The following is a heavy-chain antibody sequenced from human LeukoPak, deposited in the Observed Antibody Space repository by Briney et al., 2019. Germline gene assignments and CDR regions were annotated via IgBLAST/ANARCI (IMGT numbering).Heavy chain of an antibody. V-gene: IGHV3-48*04. CDR1: GFTFSSYS. CDR3: AREGSSSWYVGEDYYYYAMDV. J-gene: IGHJ6*02. Sequence: GGSLRLSCAASGFTFSSYSMSWVRQAPGKGLEWVSYISSSSSTIYYADSVKGRFTISRDNAKNSLYLQMSSLRAEDTAVYYCAREGSSSWYVGEDYYYYAMDVWGQGTTVTVSS. D-gene: IGHD6-13*01. CDR2: ISSSSSTI.